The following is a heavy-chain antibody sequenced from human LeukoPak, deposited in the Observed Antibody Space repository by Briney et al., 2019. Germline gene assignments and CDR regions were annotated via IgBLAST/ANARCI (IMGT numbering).Heavy chain of an antibody. CDR1: GYSFTSYW. J-gene: IGHJ6*02. CDR2: IYPGDSDT. D-gene: IGHD3-3*01. Sequence: GESLKISCKGSGYSFTSYWIGWVRQMPGKGLEWMGIIYPGDSDTRYSPSFQGQVTISAGKSISTAYLQWSSLKASDTAMYYCARIPYYDFWSGYLDYYYGMDVWGQGTTVTVSS. V-gene: IGHV5-51*01. CDR3: ARIPYYDFWSGYLDYYYGMDV.